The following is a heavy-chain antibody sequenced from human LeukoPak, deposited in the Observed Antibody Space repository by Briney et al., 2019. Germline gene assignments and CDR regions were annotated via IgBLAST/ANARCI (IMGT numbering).Heavy chain of an antibody. CDR3: ARFRGYSGYDSLYYYYGMDV. J-gene: IGHJ6*02. V-gene: IGHV4-34*01. CDR2: INHSGST. Sequence: SETLSLTCAVYGGSFSGYYWSWIRQPPGKGLEWIGEINHSGSTNYNPSLKSRVTISVDTSKNQFSLKLSSVTAADTAVYYCARFRGYSGYDSLYYYYGMDVWGQGTTVTVSS. CDR1: GGSFSGYY. D-gene: IGHD5-12*01.